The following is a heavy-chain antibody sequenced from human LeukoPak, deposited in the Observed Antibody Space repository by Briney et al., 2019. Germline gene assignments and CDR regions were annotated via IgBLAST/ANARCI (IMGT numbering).Heavy chain of an antibody. V-gene: IGHV1-2*02. CDR1: GYTFTGYY. CDR2: INPNSGGT. CDR3: ARPRSSWYPTNAFDI. D-gene: IGHD6-13*01. J-gene: IGHJ3*02. Sequence: GASVKVSCKASGYTFTGYYMHWVRQAPGQGLEWMGWINPNSGGTSFAQKFQGRVTMTRDTSISTAYMELSRLRSDDTAVYYCARPRSSWYPTNAFDIWGQGTMVTVSS.